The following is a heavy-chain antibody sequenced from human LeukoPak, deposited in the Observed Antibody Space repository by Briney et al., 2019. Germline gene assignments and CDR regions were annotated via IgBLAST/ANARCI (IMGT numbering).Heavy chain of an antibody. D-gene: IGHD4-17*01. CDR2: INPNRGDT. CDR1: GYTFTTFY. Sequence: ASVRVSCKASGYTFTTFYMHCVRQAPGHGLEWMGWINPNRGDTNYAQKFQGRVTMTRDTSISTAFMELTRLTSDDTAVYYCTRDLLGFATTHLSDWGQGTLVTVSS. J-gene: IGHJ4*02. CDR3: TRDLLGFATTHLSD. V-gene: IGHV1-2*02.